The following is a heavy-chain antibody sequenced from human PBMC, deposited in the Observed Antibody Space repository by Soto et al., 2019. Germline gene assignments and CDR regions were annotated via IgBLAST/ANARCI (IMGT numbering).Heavy chain of an antibody. CDR3: AIRGASQWLRF. CDR2: IYTGDSDT. V-gene: IGHV5-51*01. D-gene: IGHD6-19*01. CDR1: GYSFTSYW. J-gene: IGHJ4*02. Sequence: GESLKISCKGSGYSFTSYWIGWVRQVPGKGLEWMGIIYTGDSDTRYSPSFQGQVTISADKSISTAYLQWSSLKASDTAIYYCAIRGASQWLRFWGQGTLVTVSS.